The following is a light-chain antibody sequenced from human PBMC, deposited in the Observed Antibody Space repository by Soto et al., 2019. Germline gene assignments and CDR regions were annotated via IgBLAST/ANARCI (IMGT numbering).Light chain of an antibody. CDR1: QSVSSN. Sequence: EIVMTQSPATLSVSPGERATLSCRASQSVSSNLAWYQQKPGQAPRLLIYDASTRATGIPARFSGSGSGTEFTPTISSLQSEDFAVYYCQQYNYWPPWTFGQGTKVEIK. J-gene: IGKJ1*01. CDR2: DAS. CDR3: QQYNYWPPWT. V-gene: IGKV3-15*01.